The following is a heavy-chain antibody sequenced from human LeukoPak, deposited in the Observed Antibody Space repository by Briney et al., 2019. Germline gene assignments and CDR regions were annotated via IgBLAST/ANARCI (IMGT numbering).Heavy chain of an antibody. CDR3: AKDDNYIRFLS. CDR1: AFTFSSYG. Sequence: GGTLRLSCAASAFTFSSYGMSWVRQAPGKGLEWVSAISGSGGSTYYADSVKGRFTISRDNSKNTLYLQMNSLRAEDTAVYYCAKDDNYIRFLSWGQGTLVTVSS. D-gene: IGHD3-16*01. J-gene: IGHJ5*02. CDR2: ISGSGGST. V-gene: IGHV3-23*01.